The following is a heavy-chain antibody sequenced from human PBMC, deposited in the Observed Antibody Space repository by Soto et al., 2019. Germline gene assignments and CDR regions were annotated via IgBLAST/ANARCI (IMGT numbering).Heavy chain of an antibody. D-gene: IGHD3-3*01. CDR3: ARTQWSGGGRRHFDS. CDR1: GDSITSGDNY. CDR2: IYHSGHT. Sequence: ASETLSLTCTVSGDSITSGDNYWSWIRQPPGKGLEWIGYIYHSGHTYYNPSLKSRLSIPVATSKNHFSLRLTSMTAADTAGYYCARTQWSGGGRRHFDSRGQGALVTVSS. V-gene: IGHV4-30-4*01. J-gene: IGHJ4*02.